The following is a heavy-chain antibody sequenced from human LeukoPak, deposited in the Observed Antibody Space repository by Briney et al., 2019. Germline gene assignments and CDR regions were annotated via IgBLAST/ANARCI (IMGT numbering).Heavy chain of an antibody. CDR1: GYTFTSYD. J-gene: IGHJ4*02. Sequence: GASVKVSCKASGYTFTSYDINWVRQATGQGLEWMGWMNPNSGNTGYAQKFQGRVTMTRNTSISTAYMELSSLRSEDTAVYYCARGRGSYDFWSGRWYYFDDWGQGTLVTVSS. CDR2: MNPNSGNT. V-gene: IGHV1-8*01. D-gene: IGHD3-3*01. CDR3: ARGRGSYDFWSGRWYYFDD.